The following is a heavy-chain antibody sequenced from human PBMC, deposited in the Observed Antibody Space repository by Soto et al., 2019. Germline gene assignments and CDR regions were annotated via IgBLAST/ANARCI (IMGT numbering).Heavy chain of an antibody. Sequence: QVQLVESGGGVVQPGRSLRLSCAASGFTFSSDGMHWVRQAPGKGLEWVAVISYDGNNKYYADSVKGRFTISRDNSKNTLYLQMNSLRPEDTAVYYCAKGTTVTSYFDYWGQGTLVTVSS. CDR2: ISYDGNNK. J-gene: IGHJ4*02. V-gene: IGHV3-30*18. D-gene: IGHD4-17*01. CDR1: GFTFSSDG. CDR3: AKGTTVTSYFDY.